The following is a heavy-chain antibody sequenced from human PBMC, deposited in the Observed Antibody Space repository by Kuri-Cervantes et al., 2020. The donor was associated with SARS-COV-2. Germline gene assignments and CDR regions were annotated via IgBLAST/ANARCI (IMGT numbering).Heavy chain of an antibody. D-gene: IGHD4-17*01. V-gene: IGHV4-59*12. Sequence: SETLSLTCTVADGSISSYYWSWIRQPPGKGLEWIGYIHNRGRTESDASLKSRVTISTNTSKNQFSLKLSSVTAADTAVYYCARGPMTTVTTRPIDFWGQGALVTVSS. CDR1: DGSISSYY. J-gene: IGHJ4*02. CDR2: IHNRGRT. CDR3: ARGPMTTVTTRPIDF.